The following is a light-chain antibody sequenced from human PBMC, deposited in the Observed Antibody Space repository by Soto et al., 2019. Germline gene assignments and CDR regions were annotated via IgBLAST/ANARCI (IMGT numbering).Light chain of an antibody. CDR1: QSVSSGY. CDR3: HQRSNGPPWT. CDR2: GAS. J-gene: IGKJ1*01. Sequence: DIVLTHSPGTLYLSPGEIAALSCRASQSVSSGYLAWYQQRPGQAPRLLIYGASTRATGIPDRFSGGGSTTDFTLTISSLEPEDFAVYYCHQRSNGPPWTIGQGTKVDVK. V-gene: IGKV3D-20*02.